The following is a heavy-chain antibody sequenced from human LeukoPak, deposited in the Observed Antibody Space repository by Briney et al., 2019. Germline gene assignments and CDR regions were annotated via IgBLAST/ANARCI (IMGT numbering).Heavy chain of an antibody. D-gene: IGHD3-10*01. V-gene: IGHV4-34*01. J-gene: IGHJ5*02. Sequence: SETLSLTCAVYGGSFSGYYWSWIRQPPGKGREWIGEINHSGSTNYNPSLKGRVTISVDTSKNQFSLKLSSVTAADTAVYYCARGTGYYGSGSYIEPNNWFDPWGQGTLVTVSS. CDR3: ARGTGYYGSGSYIEPNNWFDP. CDR1: GGSFSGYY. CDR2: INHSGST.